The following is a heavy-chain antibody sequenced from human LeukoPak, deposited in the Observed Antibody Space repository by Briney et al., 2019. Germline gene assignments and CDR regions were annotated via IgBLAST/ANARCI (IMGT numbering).Heavy chain of an antibody. D-gene: IGHD3-3*01. CDR1: GGTFSSYA. CDR3: ARPTPRLRFFYYYGMDV. CDR2: IIPIFGTA. Sequence: ASVKVSCTASGGTFSSYAISWVRQAPGQGLEWMGGIIPIFGTANYAQKFQGRVTITADESTSTAYMELSSLRSEDTAVYYCARPTPRLRFFYYYGMDVWGQGTTVTVSS. J-gene: IGHJ6*02. V-gene: IGHV1-69*13.